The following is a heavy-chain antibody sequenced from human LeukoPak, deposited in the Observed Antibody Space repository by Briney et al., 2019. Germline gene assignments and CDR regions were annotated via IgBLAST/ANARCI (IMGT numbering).Heavy chain of an antibody. J-gene: IGHJ6*03. V-gene: IGHV3-23*01. CDR2: ISGSGGST. CDR3: AKDPHYYYYMGV. Sequence: GGSLRLSCAASGFTFSSYGMSWVRQAPGKGLEWVSAISGSGGSTYYADSVKGRFTISRDNSKNTLYLQMNSLRAEDTAVYYCAKDPHYYYYMGVWGKGTTVTISS. CDR1: GFTFSSYG.